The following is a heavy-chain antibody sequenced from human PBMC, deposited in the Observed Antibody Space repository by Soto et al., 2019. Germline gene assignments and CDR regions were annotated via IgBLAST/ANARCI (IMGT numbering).Heavy chain of an antibody. CDR1: GFSLNTTAVG. J-gene: IGHJ3*02. D-gene: IGHD3-16*01. CDR3: AHREGDDFVWRSKKDAFDI. V-gene: IGHV2-5*02. Sequence: QITLKESGPTLVKPTQTLTLTCTFSGFSLNTTAVGVGWIRQPPGKALEWLALIYWDNDKRYNLSLKTRLIIGKDTSKHQVVPKMSNIDPVDTATYFCAHREGDDFVWRSKKDAFDIWGQGTMVSVSS. CDR2: IYWDNDK.